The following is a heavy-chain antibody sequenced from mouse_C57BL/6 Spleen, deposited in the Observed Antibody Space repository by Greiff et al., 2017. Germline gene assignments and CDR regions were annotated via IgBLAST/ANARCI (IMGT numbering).Heavy chain of an antibody. CDR1: GYTFTSYC. Sequence: QVQLQQPGAELVMPGASVKLSCTASGYTFTSYCMRWVKQRPGQGLEWIGEIDPSDSYTNYNQKFKGKSTLTVDKSSSTAYMQFNSLTSEDSAVYYCARRGLESYAMDYWGQGTSVTVSS. CDR3: ARRGLESYAMDY. CDR2: IDPSDSYT. J-gene: IGHJ4*01. V-gene: IGHV1-69*01.